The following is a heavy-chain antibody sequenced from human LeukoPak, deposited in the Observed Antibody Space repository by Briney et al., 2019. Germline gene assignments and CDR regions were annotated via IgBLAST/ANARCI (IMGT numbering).Heavy chain of an antibody. Sequence: GGSLRLSCVASGFIFSDFWMSWVRQAPGKGLEWVANIKQDGSEKYYVDSVKGRFTISRDNAKNSLYLQVNSLRAEDTAVYYCARDHYGMDVWGQGTTVTVSS. CDR2: IKQDGSEK. V-gene: IGHV3-7*01. CDR1: GFIFSDFW. CDR3: ARDHYGMDV. J-gene: IGHJ6*02.